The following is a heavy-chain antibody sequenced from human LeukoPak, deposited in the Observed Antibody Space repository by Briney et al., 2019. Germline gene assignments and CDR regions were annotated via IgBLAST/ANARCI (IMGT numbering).Heavy chain of an antibody. CDR2: ISWDGGST. J-gene: IGHJ6*03. CDR3: AKAAYPTYYDYVWWSYRPYYYYMDV. Sequence: GSLRLSCAASGFTFDDYAMHWVRQAPGKGLEWVSPISWDGGSTYYADSVKGRFTISRDNSKNSLYLQMNSLRAEDTALYYCAKAAYPTYYDYVWWSYRPYYYYMDVWGKGTTVTVSS. V-gene: IGHV3-43D*03. D-gene: IGHD3-16*01. CDR1: GFTFDDYA.